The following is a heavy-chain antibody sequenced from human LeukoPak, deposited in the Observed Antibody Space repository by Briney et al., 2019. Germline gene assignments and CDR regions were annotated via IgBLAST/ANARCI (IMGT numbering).Heavy chain of an antibody. CDR3: ARDQPSSSRYMDV. J-gene: IGHJ6*03. V-gene: IGHV4-30-4*08. Sequence: SETLYLTCTVSGGSISDYYWSWIRQPPGKGQEWIGYIYYSGSTYYNPSLKSRVTISVDTSKNQFSQKLSSVTAADTAVYYCARDQPSSSRYMDVWGKGTTVTVSS. D-gene: IGHD6-13*01. CDR1: GGSISDYY. CDR2: IYYSGST.